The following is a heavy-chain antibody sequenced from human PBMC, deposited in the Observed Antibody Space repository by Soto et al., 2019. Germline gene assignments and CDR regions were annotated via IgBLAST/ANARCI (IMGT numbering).Heavy chain of an antibody. V-gene: IGHV1-2*02. CDR1: GYTFTGYY. D-gene: IGHD3-22*01. Sequence: ASVKVSCKASGYTFTGYYMHWVRQASGQGLEWMGWINPNSGGTNYAQRFQGRVTMTRDTSISTAYMELSRLRSDDTAVYYCARSSYYDSSGYYLADAFDIWGQGTMVTVSS. CDR2: INPNSGGT. J-gene: IGHJ3*02. CDR3: ARSSYYDSSGYYLADAFDI.